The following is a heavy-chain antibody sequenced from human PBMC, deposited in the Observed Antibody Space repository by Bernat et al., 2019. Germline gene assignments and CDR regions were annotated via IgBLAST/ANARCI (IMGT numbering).Heavy chain of an antibody. CDR2: INPNSGGT. CDR3: ARDRLYDSSGGAFDI. Sequence: QVQLVQSGAEVKKPGASVKVSCKASGYTFTGYYMHCVRQAPGQGLEWMGGINPNSGGTNYAQKFQGWVTMTRDTSISTDYMELSRLKSDDTAVYYCARDRLYDSSGGAFDIWGQGTMVTVSS. J-gene: IGHJ3*02. CDR1: GYTFTGYY. V-gene: IGHV1-2*04. D-gene: IGHD3-22*01.